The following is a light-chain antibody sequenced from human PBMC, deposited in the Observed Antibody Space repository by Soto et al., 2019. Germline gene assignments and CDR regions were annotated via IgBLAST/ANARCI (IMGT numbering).Light chain of an antibody. CDR1: QSISSY. CDR2: AAS. V-gene: IGKV1-39*01. CDR3: QPSYSTPLT. Sequence: DIQMTQSPSSLSASVGDRVTITCRASQSISSYLKWYQQKPGKAPKLLIYAASSLQSVGPSRFSGSGSGTDFTRTIRILQPEDFATYYCQPSYSTPLTFGGGNKLECK. J-gene: IGKJ4*01.